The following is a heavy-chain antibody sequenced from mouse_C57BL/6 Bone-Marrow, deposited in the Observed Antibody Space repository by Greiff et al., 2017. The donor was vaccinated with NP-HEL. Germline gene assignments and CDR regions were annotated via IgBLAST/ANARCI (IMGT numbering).Heavy chain of an antibody. J-gene: IGHJ2*01. CDR1: GFTFSSYG. CDR2: ISSGGSYT. CDR3: ARHDYDGTPYFDY. Sequence: EVMLVESGGDLVKPGGSLKLSCAASGFTFSSYGMSWVRQTPDKRLEWVATISSGGSYTYYPDSVKGRFTISRDNAKNTLYLQMSSLKSEDTAMYYCARHDYDGTPYFDYWGQGTTLTVSS. V-gene: IGHV5-6*01. D-gene: IGHD2-4*01.